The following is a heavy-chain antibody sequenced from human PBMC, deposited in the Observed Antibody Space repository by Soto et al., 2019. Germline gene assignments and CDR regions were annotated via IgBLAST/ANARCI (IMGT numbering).Heavy chain of an antibody. CDR3: ARDRGDRILSSGYFDWFDP. D-gene: IGHD3-22*01. CDR1: GFTFSGYA. J-gene: IGHJ5*02. CDR2: ISYDGSNK. V-gene: IGHV3-30-3*01. Sequence: QVQLVESGGGVVQPGRSLRLSCAASGFTFSGYAMHWVRQAPGKGLEWVAVISYDGSNKYYADSVKGRFTISRDNSKNTLYLQMNSLRAEDTAVYYCARDRGDRILSSGYFDWFDPWGQGTLVTVSS.